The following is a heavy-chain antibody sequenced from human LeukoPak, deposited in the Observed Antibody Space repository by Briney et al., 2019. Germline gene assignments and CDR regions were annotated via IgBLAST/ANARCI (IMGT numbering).Heavy chain of an antibody. CDR2: ISGSGDSI. V-gene: IGHV3-23*01. Sequence: GGSLRLSCAASGFTFSSYAMSWVRQAPGKGLEWVSAISGSGDSIYYADSVKGRFTISRDNSKNTLCLQMNSLRAEDTAVYYCTRHDEGYSSSWANFDYWGQGTLVTVSS. CDR1: GFTFSSYA. J-gene: IGHJ4*02. D-gene: IGHD6-13*01. CDR3: TRHDEGYSSSWANFDY.